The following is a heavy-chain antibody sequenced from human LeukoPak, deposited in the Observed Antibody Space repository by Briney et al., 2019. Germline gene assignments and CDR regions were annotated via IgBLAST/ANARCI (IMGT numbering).Heavy chain of an antibody. CDR3: ARYGRGNYYGSRSRGRY. V-gene: IGHV3-21*01. Sequence: SGGSLRLSRAVSGFTLSSYSMNWVREAPGKGLGWVSSISSSSSYIYYADSVKGRFTISRDNAKDSLYLQMNSLRAEDTGLYYCARYGRGNYYGSRSRGRYWGQGTRVTVSS. CDR1: GFTLSSYS. D-gene: IGHD3-10*01. CDR2: ISSSSSYI. J-gene: IGHJ4*02.